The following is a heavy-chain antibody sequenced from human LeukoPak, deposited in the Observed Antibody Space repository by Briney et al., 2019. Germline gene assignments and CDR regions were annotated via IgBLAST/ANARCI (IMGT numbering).Heavy chain of an antibody. D-gene: IGHD4-11*01. CDR3: ARSLKTDYSNYWFDP. V-gene: IGHV4-4*09. Sequence: SETLSLTCTVSGGSISSYYWSWIRQPPGRGLEWIGYFSTSGSTNYNPSLKSRVTISVDTSKNQVSLKLSSVTAADTAVYYCARSLKTDYSNYWFDPWGQGTLVTVSS. CDR2: FSTSGST. J-gene: IGHJ5*02. CDR1: GGSISSYY.